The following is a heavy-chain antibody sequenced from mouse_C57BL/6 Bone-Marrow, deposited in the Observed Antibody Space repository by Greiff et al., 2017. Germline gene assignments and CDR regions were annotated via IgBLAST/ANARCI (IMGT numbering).Heavy chain of an antibody. V-gene: IGHV5-4*01. CDR3: ASLYYDYLWYFDV. CDR2: ISDGGSYT. CDR1: GFTFSSYA. Sequence: EVQLQESGGGLVKPGGSLKLSCAASGFTFSSYAMSWVRQTPEKRLEWVATISDGGSYTYYPDNVKGRFTISRDNAKNNLYLQMSHLKSEDTAMYYCASLYYDYLWYFDVWGTGTTVTVSS. D-gene: IGHD2-4*01. J-gene: IGHJ1*03.